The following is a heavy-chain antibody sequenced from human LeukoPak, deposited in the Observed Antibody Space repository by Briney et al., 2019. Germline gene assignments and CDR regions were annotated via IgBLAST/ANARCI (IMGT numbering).Heavy chain of an antibody. D-gene: IGHD3-3*01. CDR3: ARSPIFGVVGYYMDV. CDR2: INHSGST. Sequence: SETLSLTCAVYGGSSSGYYWSWIRQPPGKGLEWIGEINHSGSTNYNPSLKSRVTISVDTSKNQFSLKLSSVTAADTAVYYCARSPIFGVVGYYMDVWGKGTTVTVSS. CDR1: GGSSSGYY. J-gene: IGHJ6*03. V-gene: IGHV4-34*01.